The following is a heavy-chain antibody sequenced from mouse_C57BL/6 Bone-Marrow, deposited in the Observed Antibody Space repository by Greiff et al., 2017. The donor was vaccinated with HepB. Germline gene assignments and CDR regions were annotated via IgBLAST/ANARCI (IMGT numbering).Heavy chain of an antibody. Sequence: VQLQQPGAELVKPGASVKLSCKASGYTFTSYWMQWVKQRPGQGLEWIGEIDPSDSYTNYNQKFKGKATLTVDTSSSTAYMQLSSLTSEDSAVYYCASREGSSTWFAYWGQGTLVTVSA. D-gene: IGHD1-1*01. CDR1: GYTFTSYW. J-gene: IGHJ3*01. V-gene: IGHV1-50*01. CDR3: ASREGSSTWFAY. CDR2: IDPSDSYT.